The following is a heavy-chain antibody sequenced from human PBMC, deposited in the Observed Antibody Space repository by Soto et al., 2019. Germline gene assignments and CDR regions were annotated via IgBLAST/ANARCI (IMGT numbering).Heavy chain of an antibody. J-gene: IGHJ5*02. CDR1: GGSISSSTYY. Sequence: SETLSLTCTVSGGSISSSTYYWDWLRQPPGKGLEWIGAMYYTGNKNYNPSLESRVTMSVDSSKNQFSLKLSSVTPTDTAVYYCARRSSSSLGSLFDPWGRGILVTVSS. D-gene: IGHD6-6*01. CDR3: ARRSSSSLGSLFDP. CDR2: MYYTGNK. V-gene: IGHV4-39*01.